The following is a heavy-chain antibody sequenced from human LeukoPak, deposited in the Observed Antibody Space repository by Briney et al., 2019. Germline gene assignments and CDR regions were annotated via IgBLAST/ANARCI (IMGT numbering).Heavy chain of an antibody. CDR2: ISDSGANT. V-gene: IGHV3-23*01. J-gene: IGHJ6*02. Sequence: GGSLRLSCAASGFTFSTYAMSWVRQAPGKGLEWVSTISDSGANTYYADSVRGRLTISRDNSKNTLYLQMNSLRAEDTAVYYCARESDYPYYYGMDVWGQGTTVTVSS. CDR1: GFTFSTYA. CDR3: ARESDYPYYYGMDV. D-gene: IGHD4-17*01.